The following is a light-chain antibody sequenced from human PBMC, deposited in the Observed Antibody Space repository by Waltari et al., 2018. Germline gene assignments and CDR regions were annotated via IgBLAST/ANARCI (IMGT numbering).Light chain of an antibody. CDR3: QHYVRLPAT. CDR2: GAS. Sequence: MVLPHSPGTLPLSPGKGATTSCRASQGVSKYLAWYQQKPGQAPRLLIYGASNRATGIPDMFSGRGSATDVALTISRLLHEDFAVYYGQHYVRLPATFGQGPKVEIK. V-gene: IGKV3-20*01. J-gene: IGKJ1*01. CDR1: QGVSKY.